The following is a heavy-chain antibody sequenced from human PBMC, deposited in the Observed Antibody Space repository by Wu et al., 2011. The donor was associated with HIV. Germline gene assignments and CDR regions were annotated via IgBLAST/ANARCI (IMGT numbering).Heavy chain of an antibody. CDR3: ARDLGGDEDH. J-gene: IGHJ4*02. CDR1: GGTFSRYA. D-gene: IGHD2-21*01. CDR2: IIPLFGTP. V-gene: IGHV1-69*14. Sequence: QVQLVQSGAEVKKPGSSVKVSCKASGGTFSRYAISWVRQAPGQGLEWMGRIIPLFGTPNYAKKFQGRVTITADKSTSTAYMELSSLRSEDTAIYYCARDLGGDEDHWGQGTLVTVSS.